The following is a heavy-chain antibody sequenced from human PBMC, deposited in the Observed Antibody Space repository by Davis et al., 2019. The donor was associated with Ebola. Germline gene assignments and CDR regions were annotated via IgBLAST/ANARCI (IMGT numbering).Heavy chain of an antibody. CDR3: ASEDIVVVVAAPY. CDR1: GGSFSGYY. CDR2: IYYSGST. D-gene: IGHD2-15*01. V-gene: IGHV4-34*01. Sequence: PSETLSLTCAVYGGSFSGYYWSWIRQPPGKGLEWIGSIYYSGSTYYNPSLKSRVTISVDTSKNQFSLKLSSVTAADTAVYYCASEDIVVVVAAPYWGQGTLVTVSS. J-gene: IGHJ4*02.